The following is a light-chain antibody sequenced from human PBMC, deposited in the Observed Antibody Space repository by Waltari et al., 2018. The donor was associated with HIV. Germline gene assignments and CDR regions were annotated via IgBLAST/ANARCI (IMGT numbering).Light chain of an antibody. Sequence: EIVLTQFPATLSLSPGESATLSCRASQSVSSYLAWYQQKPGQAPRLLIYDASNRATGIPARFSGSGSGTDFTLTISSLEPEDFAVYYCQQRSNWPPTFGQGTRLEIK. CDR2: DAS. CDR3: QQRSNWPPT. J-gene: IGKJ5*01. CDR1: QSVSSY. V-gene: IGKV3-11*01.